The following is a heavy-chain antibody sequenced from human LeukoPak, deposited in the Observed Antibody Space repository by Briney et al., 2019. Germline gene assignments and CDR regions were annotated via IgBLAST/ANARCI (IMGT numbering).Heavy chain of an antibody. CDR1: GFTFSNYA. Sequence: GGSLRLSCAASGFTFSNYAMHWVRQAPGKGLEWGALISYDGSNKYYADSVQGRFTISRDNSKNTLYLQMNSLRAEDTAVYYCARARTYYDILTGYYLDYWGQGTLVTVSS. V-gene: IGHV3-30*04. CDR3: ARARTYYDILTGYYLDY. D-gene: IGHD3-9*01. J-gene: IGHJ4*02. CDR2: ISYDGSNK.